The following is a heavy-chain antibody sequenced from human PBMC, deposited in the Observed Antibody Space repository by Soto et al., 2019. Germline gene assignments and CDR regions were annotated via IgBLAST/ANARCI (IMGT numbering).Heavy chain of an antibody. Sequence: QVXXQESGPGLVKPSETLSLTCTVSGGSISSYYWSWIRQPPGKGLEWIGYIYYSGSTNYNPSLKSRVTISVDTSKNQCSLKLSSVTAADTAVYYCARARYGEVFDYWGQGTLVTVSS. J-gene: IGHJ4*02. D-gene: IGHD4-17*01. V-gene: IGHV4-59*01. CDR3: ARARYGEVFDY. CDR1: GGSISSYY. CDR2: IYYSGST.